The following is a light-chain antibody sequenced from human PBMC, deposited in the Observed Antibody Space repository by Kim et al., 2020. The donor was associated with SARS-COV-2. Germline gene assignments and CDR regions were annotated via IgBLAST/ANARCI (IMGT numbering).Light chain of an antibody. CDR1: QSVSSSY. CDR3: QQYGSSPRMYT. V-gene: IGKV3-20*01. J-gene: IGKJ2*01. CDR2: GAS. Sequence: EIVLTQSPGTLSLSPGERATLSCRASQSVSSSYLAWYQQKPGQAPRLLIYGASSRATGIPDRFSCSGSGTDFTLTISRLEPEDFAVYYCQQYGSSPRMYTFGQGTKLEI.